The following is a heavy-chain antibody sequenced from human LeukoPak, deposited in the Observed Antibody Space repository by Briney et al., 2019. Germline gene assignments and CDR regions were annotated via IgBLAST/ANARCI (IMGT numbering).Heavy chain of an antibody. Sequence: GGSLRLSCAASGFTFSSYSMNWIRQAPGKGLEWVSSISSSSSYIYYADSVKGRFTTSRDNAKNMVYLQMNSLRPEDTAVYYCVRDRPHNWFDPWGQGTLVAVSA. CDR2: ISSSSSYI. CDR1: GFTFSSYS. V-gene: IGHV3-21*01. J-gene: IGHJ5*02. D-gene: IGHD1-14*01. CDR3: VRDRPHNWFDP.